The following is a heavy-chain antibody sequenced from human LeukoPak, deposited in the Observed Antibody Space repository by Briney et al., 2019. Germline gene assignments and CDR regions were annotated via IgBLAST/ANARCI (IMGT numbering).Heavy chain of an antibody. CDR3: ARSYPYDSSGSLVY. CDR1: GYTFTGYY. D-gene: IGHD3-22*01. Sequence: ASVKVSCKASGYTFTGYYMHWVRQAPGQGLEWMGWINPNSGGTNYAQKFQGRVTMTRDTSISTAYMELSRLRSDDTAVYYCARSYPYDSSGSLVYWGQGTLVPVSS. J-gene: IGHJ4*02. CDR2: INPNSGGT. V-gene: IGHV1-2*02.